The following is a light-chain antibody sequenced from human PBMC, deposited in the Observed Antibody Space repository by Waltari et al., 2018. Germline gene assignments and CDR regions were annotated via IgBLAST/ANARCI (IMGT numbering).Light chain of an antibody. Sequence: QSVLTQPPSVSGAPGQRVTISCTGSSSNIGAGYDVPWDQQLPGTAPKLLIYGNSNRPSGVPDRFSGSKSGTSASLAITGLQAEDEADYYCQSYDSSLSGSVVFGGGTKLTVL. CDR2: GNS. CDR3: QSYDSSLSGSVV. J-gene: IGLJ2*01. V-gene: IGLV1-40*01. CDR1: SSNIGAGYD.